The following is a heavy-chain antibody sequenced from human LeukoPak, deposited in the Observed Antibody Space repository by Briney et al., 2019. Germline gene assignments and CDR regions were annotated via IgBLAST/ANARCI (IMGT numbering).Heavy chain of an antibody. V-gene: IGHV3-23*01. Sequence: PGGSLRLSCAASGFSFSGYVMSWVRQAPGKGREWVSVISRSGDYTNYADSVKGRFTISRDNSKNTLSLQMSSLRAEDTAIYYCAKDRDDSGDYAFDYWGQGILVSVSS. D-gene: IGHD4-17*01. CDR2: ISRSGDYT. CDR1: GFSFSGYV. CDR3: AKDRDDSGDYAFDY. J-gene: IGHJ4*02.